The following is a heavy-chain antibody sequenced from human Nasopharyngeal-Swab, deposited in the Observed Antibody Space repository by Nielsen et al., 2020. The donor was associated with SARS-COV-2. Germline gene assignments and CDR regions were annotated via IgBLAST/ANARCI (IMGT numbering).Heavy chain of an antibody. V-gene: IGHV3-33*01. Sequence: GSLRLSCAASGFTFSSYGMHWVRQAPGKGLEWVAVIWYDGRNKYYADSVKGRFTISRDNSKNTLYLQMNSLRAEDTAVYYCARDRPPYGDEFDYWGQGTLVTVSS. J-gene: IGHJ4*02. CDR2: IWYDGRNK. CDR3: ARDRPPYGDEFDY. D-gene: IGHD4-17*01. CDR1: GFTFSSYG.